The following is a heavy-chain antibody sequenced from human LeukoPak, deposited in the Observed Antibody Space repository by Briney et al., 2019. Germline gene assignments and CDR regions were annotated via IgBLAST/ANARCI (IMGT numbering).Heavy chain of an antibody. CDR2: ISGSGGST. J-gene: IGHJ4*02. CDR1: GFTFSSYS. Sequence: PGGSLRLSCAASGFTFSSYSMNWVRQAPGKGLEWVSAISGSGGSTYYADSVKGRFTISRDNSKNTLYLQMNSLRAEDTAVYYCAKAPELHCSGGSCYMYYFDYWGQGTLSPSPQ. V-gene: IGHV3-23*01. D-gene: IGHD2-15*01. CDR3: AKAPELHCSGGSCYMYYFDY.